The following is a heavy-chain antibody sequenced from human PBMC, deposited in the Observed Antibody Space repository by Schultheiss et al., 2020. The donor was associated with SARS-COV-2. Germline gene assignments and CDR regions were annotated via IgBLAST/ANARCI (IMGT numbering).Heavy chain of an antibody. D-gene: IGHD2-2*01. Sequence: GGSLRLSCAASGFTFSDYYMSWIRQAPGKGLVWVANIKQDGSEKYYVDSVKGRFTISRDNAKNSLYLQMNSLRAEDTAVYYCARDLPIVVVPAARLFYYYGMDVWGQGTTVTVSS. CDR2: IKQDGSEK. J-gene: IGHJ6*02. CDR3: ARDLPIVVVPAARLFYYYGMDV. CDR1: GFTFSDYY. V-gene: IGHV3-7*01.